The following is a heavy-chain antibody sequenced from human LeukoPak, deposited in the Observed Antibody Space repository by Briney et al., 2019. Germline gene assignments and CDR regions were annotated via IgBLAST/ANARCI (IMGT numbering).Heavy chain of an antibody. CDR1: GFIFSSYS. J-gene: IGHJ6*03. V-gene: IGHV3-48*04. CDR3: ARDQYCSGGSCYDMDV. D-gene: IGHD2-15*01. CDR2: ISSSSSTI. Sequence: GGSLRLSCAASGFIFSSYSMNWVRQAPGKGLEWVSYISSSSSTIYYADSVKGRFTIYRDNAKNSLYLQMNSLRAEDTAVHYCARDQYCSGGSCYDMDVWGKGTTVTVSS.